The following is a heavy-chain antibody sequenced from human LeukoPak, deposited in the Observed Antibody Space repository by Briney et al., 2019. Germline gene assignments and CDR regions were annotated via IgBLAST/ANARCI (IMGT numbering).Heavy chain of an antibody. CDR3: ATLKGAEMATTEFDY. CDR2: IIPILGIA. V-gene: IGHV1-69*04. Sequence: ASVKVSCKASGGTFSSYAISWVRQAPGQGLEWMGRIIPILGIANYAQKFQGRVTITADKSTSTAYMELSSLRSEDTAVYYCATLKGAEMATTEFDYWGQGTLVTVSS. CDR1: GGTFSSYA. J-gene: IGHJ4*02. D-gene: IGHD5-24*01.